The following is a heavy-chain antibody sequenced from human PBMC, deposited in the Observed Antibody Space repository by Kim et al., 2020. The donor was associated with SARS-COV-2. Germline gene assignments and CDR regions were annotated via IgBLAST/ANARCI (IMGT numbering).Heavy chain of an antibody. V-gene: IGHV4-59*01. D-gene: IGHD6-6*01. CDR3: ARAQQQLVAEYYYYYMDV. CDR1: GGSISSYY. J-gene: IGHJ6*03. Sequence: SETLSLTCTVSGGSISSYYWSWIRQPPGKGLEWIGYIYYSGSTNYNPSLKSRVTISVDTSKNQFSLKLSSVTAADTAVYYCARAQQQLVAEYYYYYMDV. CDR2: IYYSGST.